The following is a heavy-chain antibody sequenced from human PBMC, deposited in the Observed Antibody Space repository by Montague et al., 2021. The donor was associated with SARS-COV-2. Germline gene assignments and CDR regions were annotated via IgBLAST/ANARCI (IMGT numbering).Heavy chain of an antibody. J-gene: IGHJ5*02. V-gene: IGHV4-4*08. Sequence: SETLSLTCTVSGGSISSYYWSWIRQPPGKGLEWIGRIYTSGSTNYNPSLKSRVTISVDTSKNQFSLKLSSVTAADTAMYYCAREGTWIQAPGWFDPWGQGTLVTVSS. CDR2: IYTSGST. CDR3: AREGTWIQAPGWFDP. D-gene: IGHD5-18*01. CDR1: GGSISSYY.